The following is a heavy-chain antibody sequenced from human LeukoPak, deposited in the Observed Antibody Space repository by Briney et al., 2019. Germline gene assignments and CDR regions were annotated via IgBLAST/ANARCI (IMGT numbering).Heavy chain of an antibody. J-gene: IGHJ4*02. V-gene: IGHV3-15*01. CDR2: IKSKTDGGTT. CDR1: GFTFSNAW. CDR3: TSDYDILTGYDY. Sequence: PGGSLRLSCAASGFTFSNAWMSWVRQAPGKGLEWVGRIKSKTDGGTTDYAAPVKGRFTISRDDSKNTLYLQMNSLKTEDTAVYHCTSDYDILTGYDYWGQGTLVTVSS. D-gene: IGHD3-9*01.